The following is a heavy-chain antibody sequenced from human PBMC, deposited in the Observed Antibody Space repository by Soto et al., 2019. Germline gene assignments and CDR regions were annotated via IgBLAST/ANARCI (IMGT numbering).Heavy chain of an antibody. CDR2: IIPIFGTA. J-gene: IGHJ2*01. CDR1: GGTFSSYA. CDR3: ARLGSGYGDLHWYFDL. D-gene: IGHD3-10*01. V-gene: IGHV1-69*01. Sequence: QVQLVQSGAEVKKPGSSVKVSCKASGGTFSSYAISWVRQAPGQGLEWMGGIIPIFGTANYAQKFQGRVTITADESKITAYLELSSLRSEDTAVYYCARLGSGYGDLHWYFDLWGRGTLVTVSS.